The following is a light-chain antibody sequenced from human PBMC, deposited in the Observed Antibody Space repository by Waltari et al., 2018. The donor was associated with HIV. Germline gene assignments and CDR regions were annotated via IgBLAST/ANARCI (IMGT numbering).Light chain of an antibody. CDR3: QQYLSTPLT. Sequence: VMTQSPDSLAVSLGERATIHCKSSQSVLKTSTSRNYLAWYQQKPRQPPTLLIYWASTRESGVPARFSGSGSGTDFTLTISSLQAEDVAVYYCQQYLSTPLTFGGGTKVEIK. CDR2: WAS. J-gene: IGKJ4*01. CDR1: QSVLKTSTSRNY. V-gene: IGKV4-1*01.